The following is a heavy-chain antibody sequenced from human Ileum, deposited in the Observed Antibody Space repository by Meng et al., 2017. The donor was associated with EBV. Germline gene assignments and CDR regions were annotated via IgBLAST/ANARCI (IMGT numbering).Heavy chain of an antibody. CDR1: GGSISSGAYR. J-gene: IGHJ4*02. V-gene: IGHV4-30-4*01. Sequence: QGQQQASGPGLVEPSQTLALTFAASGGSISSGAYRWSWIRQPAGKGLEWIGHSGSPSYKPSLRSRLTLSVDPSKNQFSLRLDSATAADTAVYYCAIYAEGAGGKGYWGQGTLVTVSS. CDR2: HSGSP. D-gene: IGHD4-23*01. CDR3: AIYAEGAGGKGY.